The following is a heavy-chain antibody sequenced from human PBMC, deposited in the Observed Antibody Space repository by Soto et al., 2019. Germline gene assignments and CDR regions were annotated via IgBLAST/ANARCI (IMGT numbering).Heavy chain of an antibody. D-gene: IGHD6-19*01. V-gene: IGHV4-39*01. CDR3: ARPIIAGYSSGWTPYNWFDP. CDR2: IYYSGST. J-gene: IGHJ5*02. CDR1: GGSISSSSYY. Sequence: SEILSLTGTVSGGSISSSSYYWGWIRQPPGKGLEWIGSIYYSGSTYYNPSLKSRVTISVGTSKNQFSLKLSSVTAADTAVYYCARPIIAGYSSGWTPYNWFDPWGQGTLVTVSS.